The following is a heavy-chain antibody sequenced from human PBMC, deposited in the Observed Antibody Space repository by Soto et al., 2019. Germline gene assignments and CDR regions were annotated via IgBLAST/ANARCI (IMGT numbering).Heavy chain of an antibody. CDR2: ISSSSSTI. Sequence: GGSLRLSCAASGFTFSSYSMSWVRQAPGKGLEWVSYISSSSSTIYYADSVKGRFTISRDNAKNSLYLQMNSLRAEDTAVYYCARDPGLGYFDLWGRGTLVTVSS. J-gene: IGHJ2*01. V-gene: IGHV3-48*01. CDR3: ARDPGLGYFDL. CDR1: GFTFSSYS.